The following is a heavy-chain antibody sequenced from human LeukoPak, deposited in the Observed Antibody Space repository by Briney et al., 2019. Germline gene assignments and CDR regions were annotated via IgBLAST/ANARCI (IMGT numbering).Heavy chain of an antibody. Sequence: ASVKVSCKASGGTFSSYAISWVRQAPGQGPEWMGWISAYNGNTNYAQKLQGRVTMTTDTSTSTAYMELRSLRSDDTAVHYCARDGGAAGKVSYYYYYMDVWGKGTTVTVSS. V-gene: IGHV1-18*01. CDR2: ISAYNGNT. CDR1: GGTFSSYA. D-gene: IGHD6-13*01. J-gene: IGHJ6*03. CDR3: ARDGGAAGKVSYYYYYMDV.